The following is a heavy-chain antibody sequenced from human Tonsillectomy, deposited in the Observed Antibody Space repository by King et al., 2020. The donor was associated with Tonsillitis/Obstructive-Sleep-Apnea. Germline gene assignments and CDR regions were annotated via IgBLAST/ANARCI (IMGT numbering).Heavy chain of an antibody. CDR1: GYTFTSYA. Sequence: QLVQSGAEVKKPGASVKVSCKASGYTFTSYAMHWVRQAPGQRLEWMGWINAGNGNTKYSQKFQGRVTITRETSASTAYMGLSSLRSEETAVYYCARDGGYCSSTSCYRYYYYMDVWGKGTTVTVSS. CDR3: ARDGGYCSSTSCYRYYYYMDV. D-gene: IGHD2-2*01. CDR2: INAGNGNT. J-gene: IGHJ6*03. V-gene: IGHV1-3*01.